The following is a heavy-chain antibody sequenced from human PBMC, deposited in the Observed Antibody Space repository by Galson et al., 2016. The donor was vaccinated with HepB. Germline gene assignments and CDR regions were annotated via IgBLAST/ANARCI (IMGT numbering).Heavy chain of an antibody. CDR2: ISYDGSNK. CDR3: ASIAAAGYYYGMDV. J-gene: IGHJ6*02. V-gene: IGHV3-30*19. Sequence: SLRLSCAASGFPFSTYGMHWVRQAPGKGLEWVAVISYDGSNKYYADSVKGRFAISRDNSKNTLYLQMNSLRAEDTAVYYCASIAAAGYYYGMDVWGQGTTVTVSS. CDR1: GFPFSTYG. D-gene: IGHD6-13*01.